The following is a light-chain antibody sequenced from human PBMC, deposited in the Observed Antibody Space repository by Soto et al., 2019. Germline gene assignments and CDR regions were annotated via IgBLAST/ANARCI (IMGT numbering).Light chain of an antibody. J-gene: IGLJ1*01. V-gene: IGLV2-14*01. Sequence: QSALAQPASVSGSPGQSITISCTGTNSDVGGYNYVSWYQQHPGKAPELMIYEVSHRPSGVSNRFSGSKSDNTASLTISGLQAEDEPDHYCSSYTSISTLYVFGTGTKVTVL. CDR1: NSDVGGYNY. CDR3: SSYTSISTLYV. CDR2: EVS.